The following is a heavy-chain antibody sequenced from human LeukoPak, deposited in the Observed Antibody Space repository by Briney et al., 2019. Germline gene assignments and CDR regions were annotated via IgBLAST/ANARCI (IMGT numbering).Heavy chain of an antibody. CDR1: GGTFSSYA. D-gene: IGHD6-19*01. J-gene: IGHJ6*03. Sequence: SVKVSCKASGGTFSSYAISWVRQAPGQGLEWMGGIIPIFGTANYAQKFQGRVTITADESTSTAYMELSSLRSEDTAVYYCARVSGGSGWPPSYYYYYMDVWGKGTTVTVSS. V-gene: IGHV1-69*13. CDR2: IIPIFGTA. CDR3: ARVSGGSGWPPSYYYYYMDV.